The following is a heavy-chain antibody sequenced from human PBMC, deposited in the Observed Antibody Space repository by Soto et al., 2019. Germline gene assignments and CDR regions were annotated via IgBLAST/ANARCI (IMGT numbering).Heavy chain of an antibody. CDR2: VNFDGSTT. Sequence: VQLVESGGGLLQPGGSLRLSCAASGFTFSSHWMHWVRQSLGKGLVWVSRVNFDGSTTNYADSVKGRLTISRDNAKNTVYLQMNSLRAEDTAVYYCARGASGTYKLDYWGQGTLVTVSS. V-gene: IGHV3-74*01. J-gene: IGHJ4*02. D-gene: IGHD3-10*01. CDR1: GFTFSSHW. CDR3: ARGASGTYKLDY.